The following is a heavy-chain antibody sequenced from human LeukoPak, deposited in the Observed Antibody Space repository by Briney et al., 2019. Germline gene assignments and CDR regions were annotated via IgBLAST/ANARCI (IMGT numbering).Heavy chain of an antibody. Sequence: PGGSLRLSCAVSGFTFGNYWMSWVRQTPGQGPEWVANIKRDGSERYYVDSVKGRFTISRDNAKSSLFLEMSSLRVEDTAVYYCARVGVAGFDYWGQGILVTVSS. CDR2: IKRDGSER. V-gene: IGHV3-7*03. D-gene: IGHD3-3*01. CDR1: GFTFGNYW. CDR3: ARVGVAGFDY. J-gene: IGHJ4*02.